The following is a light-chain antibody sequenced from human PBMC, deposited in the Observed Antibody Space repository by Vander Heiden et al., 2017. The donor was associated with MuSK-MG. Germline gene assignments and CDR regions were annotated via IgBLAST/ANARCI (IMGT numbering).Light chain of an antibody. J-gene: IGLJ1*01. CDR3: CSYAGSYTFHV. CDR2: DVN. V-gene: IGLV2-11*01. Sequence: QSALTQPRSVSGSPGQSVTISCTGTSSDVGGYNYVSWYQQHPGKAPKLMIYDVNKRPSGVPDRFSGSKSGNTASLTISGLRAEDEADYYCCSYAGSYTFHVFGTGTKVTVL. CDR1: SSDVGGYNY.